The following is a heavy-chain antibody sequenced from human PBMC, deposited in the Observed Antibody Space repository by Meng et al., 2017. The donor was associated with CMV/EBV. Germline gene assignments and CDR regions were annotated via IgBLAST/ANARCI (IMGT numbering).Heavy chain of an antibody. Sequence: ETLSLTCAVYGGSFSGYYWSWIRQPPGKGLEWVANIKQDGSEKYYVDSVKGRFTISRDNAKNSLYLQMNSLRAEDTAVYYCAAEHRYWGQGTLVTVSS. CDR1: GGSFSGYY. V-gene: IGHV3-7*01. CDR3: AAEHRY. CDR2: IKQDGSEK. D-gene: IGHD1/OR15-1a*01. J-gene: IGHJ4*02.